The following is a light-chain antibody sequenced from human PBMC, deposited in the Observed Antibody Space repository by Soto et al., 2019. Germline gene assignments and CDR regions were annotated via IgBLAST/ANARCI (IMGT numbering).Light chain of an antibody. CDR3: QQCFWHWT. V-gene: IGKV1-9*01. CDR1: QDISSY. CDR2: AAS. Sequence: IQLTQSPSSVSASVGDRVTITCRASQDISSYLAWYQQRPGKAPKLLIYAASTLQSGVPSRFSGSGSGTEFTLTINSLQPDDFATYYCQQCFWHWTFGQGTKVDIK. J-gene: IGKJ1*01.